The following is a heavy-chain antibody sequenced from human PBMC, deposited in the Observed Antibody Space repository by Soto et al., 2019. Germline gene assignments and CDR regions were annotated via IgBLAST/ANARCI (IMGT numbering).Heavy chain of an antibody. D-gene: IGHD6-19*01. J-gene: IGHJ6*02. CDR2: ISGSSSGT. V-gene: IGHV3-23*01. CDR3: AKDRSENFWVYYYAMDV. Sequence: LRLSCEASGFNFGSYAMSWVRQAPGKGLEWVSGISGSSSGTYYTDSVKGRFTISRDNSKNTVYLQMNSLRGEDTAVYYCAKDRSENFWVYYYAMDVWGQGTAVTVSS. CDR1: GFNFGSYA.